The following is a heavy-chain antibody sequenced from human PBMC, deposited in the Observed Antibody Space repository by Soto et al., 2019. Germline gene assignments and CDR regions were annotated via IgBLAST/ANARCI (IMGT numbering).Heavy chain of an antibody. CDR3: ASTVRGVNRRNY. CDR1: GFTFSSYW. CDR2: INSDGSST. J-gene: IGHJ4*02. V-gene: IGHV3-74*01. D-gene: IGHD3-10*01. Sequence: GSLRLSCAASGFTFSSYWMHWVRQAPGKGLVWVSRINSDGSSTSYTDSVKGRFTISRDNAKNTLYLQMNSLRAEDTAVYYCASTVRGVNRRNYWGQGTLVTVSS.